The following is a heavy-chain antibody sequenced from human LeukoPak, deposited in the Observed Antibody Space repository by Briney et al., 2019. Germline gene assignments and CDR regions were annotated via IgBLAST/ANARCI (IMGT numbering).Heavy chain of an antibody. J-gene: IGHJ5*02. CDR2: MNPNSGNT. V-gene: IGHV1-8*01. CDR1: GYTFTSYD. CDR3: ARRRMKNNNWFDP. Sequence: GASVKVSCKASGYTFTSYDINWVRQATGQGLEWMGWMNPNSGNTGYAQKFQGRVTMTRNTSISTACMELSSLRSEDTAVYYCARRRMKNNNWFDPWGQGTLVTVSS.